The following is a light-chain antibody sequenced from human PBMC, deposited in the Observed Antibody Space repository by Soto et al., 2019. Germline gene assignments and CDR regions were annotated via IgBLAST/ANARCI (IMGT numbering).Light chain of an antibody. V-gene: IGKV3-15*01. Sequence: EIVMTQSPDTVYVSPGERATLSCRASQSVRSNLAWYQHKPGQAPRLLIYGASTRATGIPARFSGSGSGTDFTLTISSLEPEDFAVYYCQQRSNWPLITFGQGTRLEIK. J-gene: IGKJ5*01. CDR2: GAS. CDR3: QQRSNWPLIT. CDR1: QSVRSN.